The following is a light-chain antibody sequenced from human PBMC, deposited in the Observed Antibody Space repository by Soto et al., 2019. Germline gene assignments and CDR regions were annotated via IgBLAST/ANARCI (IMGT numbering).Light chain of an antibody. CDR3: QQYNGPRT. CDR2: DAS. Sequence: DIQMTQSPSTLSASLGDRVTITCQASQTINYWLAWYQHKLGSPPKLLIYDASNLGRGVPSRFSGGGSGTQFTLNISSLRPDDVATYYCQQYNGPRTFGQGTKVE. CDR1: QTINYW. V-gene: IGKV1-5*01. J-gene: IGKJ1*01.